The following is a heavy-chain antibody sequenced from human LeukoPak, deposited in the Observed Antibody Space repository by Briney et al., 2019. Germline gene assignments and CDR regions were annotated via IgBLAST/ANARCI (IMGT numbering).Heavy chain of an antibody. V-gene: IGHV5-51*01. CDR3: ARLRVNILTGRFFDY. J-gene: IGHJ4*02. CDR1: GYSFTSYW. CDR2: IYPGDSDT. Sequence: GESLKISCKGSGYSFTSYWIGWVRQMPGKGLEWMGIIYPGDSDTRYSPSFQGQVTISADKSISTAYLQWSSLKASDTAMYYCARLRVNILTGRFFDYWGQGTLVTVSS. D-gene: IGHD3-9*01.